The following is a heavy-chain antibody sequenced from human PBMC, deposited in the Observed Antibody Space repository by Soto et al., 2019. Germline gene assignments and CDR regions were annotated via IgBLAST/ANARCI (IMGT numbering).Heavy chain of an antibody. CDR2: IHNSGNT. Sequence: QVQLQESGPGLVKPSETVSLTCTVSGGSFSSSGYYWSWIRQRPGKGLEWIGYIHNSGNTYYNPSLKSRVIISLDRSENQLSLRLSSVTAADTAVYYCARESGSGWHDIDSWGQGTLVTVSS. J-gene: IGHJ5*01. CDR3: ARESGSGWHDIDS. D-gene: IGHD6-19*01. CDR1: GGSFSSSGYY. V-gene: IGHV4-31*03.